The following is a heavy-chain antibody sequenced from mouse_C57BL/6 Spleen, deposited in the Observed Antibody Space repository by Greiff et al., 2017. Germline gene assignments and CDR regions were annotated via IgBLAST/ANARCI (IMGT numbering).Heavy chain of an antibody. Sequence: QVQLQQPGAELVKPGASVKLSCKASGYTFTSYWMHWVKQTPGRGLEWIGRIDTSSGGTKYTEKFKSKVTLTVDKPSSTAYMQLSSLTSEDSAVYDCARWGYAMDYWGQGTSVTVSS. CDR1: GYTFTSYW. J-gene: IGHJ4*01. CDR2: IDTSSGGT. V-gene: IGHV1-72*01. CDR3: ARWGYAMDY.